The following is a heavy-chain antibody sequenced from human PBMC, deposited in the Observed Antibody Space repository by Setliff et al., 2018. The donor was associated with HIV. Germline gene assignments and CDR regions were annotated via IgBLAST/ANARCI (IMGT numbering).Heavy chain of an antibody. Sequence: SVMVSCKASGGTFSGYAISWVRQAPGQGLELMGGIIPIFGTANYAQKFQGRVTMTADESTSTAYMELSSLRSEDTAVYYCARGEKRFLEWLPLDYYYYYYMDVWGKGITVTVSS. CDR3: ARGEKRFLEWLPLDYYYYYYMDV. J-gene: IGHJ6*03. D-gene: IGHD3-3*01. V-gene: IGHV1-69*13. CDR2: IIPIFGTA. CDR1: GGTFSGYA.